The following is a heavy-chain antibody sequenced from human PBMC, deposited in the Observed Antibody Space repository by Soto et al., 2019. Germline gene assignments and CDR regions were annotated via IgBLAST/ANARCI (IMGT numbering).Heavy chain of an antibody. J-gene: IGHJ4*02. Sequence: EVQLLESGGGLVQPGGSLRLSCAASGFTFSSYAMNWVRQAPGKGLEWVSVISGSDGSTYYADSVKGRFTISRDNSNNTLKLQMNSMRAEDTAVYYCARRSSSWYFDYWGQGTLVTVSS. CDR1: GFTFSSYA. CDR3: ARRSSSWYFDY. CDR2: ISGSDGST. D-gene: IGHD6-13*01. V-gene: IGHV3-23*01.